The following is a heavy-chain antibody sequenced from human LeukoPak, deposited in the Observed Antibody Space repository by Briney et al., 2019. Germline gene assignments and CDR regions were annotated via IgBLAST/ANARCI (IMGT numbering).Heavy chain of an antibody. CDR2: INHSGST. D-gene: IGHD3-10*01. Sequence: SETLSLTCAVYGGSFSGYYWSWIRQPPGKGLEWIGEINHSGSTNYNPSLKSRVTISVDTSKNQFSLKLSSVTAADTAVYYCARLVWNYYGSGSYPAYYYMDVWGKGTTVTISS. J-gene: IGHJ6*03. CDR3: ARLVWNYYGSGSYPAYYYMDV. V-gene: IGHV4-34*01. CDR1: GGSFSGYY.